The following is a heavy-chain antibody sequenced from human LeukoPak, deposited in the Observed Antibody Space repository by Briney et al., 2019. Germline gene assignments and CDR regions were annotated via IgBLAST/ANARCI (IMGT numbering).Heavy chain of an antibody. Sequence: ASVKVSCKASGYTFTSYGISWVRQAPGQGLEWMGIISPSGDSTSYAQKFQGRVTMTRDSSTSTVHMDLSSLRSEDTAVYYCARDGGSFNSDFWGQGTLVTVSS. J-gene: IGHJ4*02. V-gene: IGHV1-46*01. D-gene: IGHD1-26*01. CDR1: GYTFTSYG. CDR3: ARDGGSFNSDF. CDR2: ISPSGDST.